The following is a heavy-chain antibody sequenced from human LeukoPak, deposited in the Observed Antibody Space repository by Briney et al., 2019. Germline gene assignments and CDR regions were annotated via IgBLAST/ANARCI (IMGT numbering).Heavy chain of an antibody. J-gene: IGHJ5*02. D-gene: IGHD2-21*01. CDR3: ARGVGILWANWFDP. V-gene: IGHV6-1*01. Sequence: SQTLSLTCAISGDSVSSDSAAWNWIRQSPSRGLEWLGRTYYRSKWYNDYAVSVKSRITINPDTSKNQFSLQLNSVTPEDTAVYYCARGVGILWANWFDPWGQGTLVTVSS. CDR2: TYYRSKWYN. CDR1: GDSVSSDSAA.